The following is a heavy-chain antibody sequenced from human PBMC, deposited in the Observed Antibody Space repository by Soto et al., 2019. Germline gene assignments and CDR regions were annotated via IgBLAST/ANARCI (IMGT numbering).Heavy chain of an antibody. D-gene: IGHD2-21*02. CDR3: ASLGGGDWRESMDV. CDR2: INHSGST. J-gene: IGHJ6*02. CDR1: GGSFSGYY. V-gene: IGHV4-34*01. Sequence: SETLSLTCAVYGGSFSGYYWNWIRQPPGKGLEWIGEINHSGSTNYNPSLKSRVTISVDTSKNQFSLKLSSVTAADTAVYYCASLGGGDWRESMDVWGQGTTVTVSS.